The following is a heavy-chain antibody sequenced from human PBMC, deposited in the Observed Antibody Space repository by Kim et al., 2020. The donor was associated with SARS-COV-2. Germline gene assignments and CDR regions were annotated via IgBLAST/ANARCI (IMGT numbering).Heavy chain of an antibody. V-gene: IGHV3-23*01. J-gene: IGHJ4*02. Sequence: DSAKGRFTISRENSKNTVYLQVNSLRVEDTAVYNCAKDGGFWARGSFDHWGQGTLVTVSS. D-gene: IGHD3-3*01. CDR3: AKDGGFWARGSFDH.